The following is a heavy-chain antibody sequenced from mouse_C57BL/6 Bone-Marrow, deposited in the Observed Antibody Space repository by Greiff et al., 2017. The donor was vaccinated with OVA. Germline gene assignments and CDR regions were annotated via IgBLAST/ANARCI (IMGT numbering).Heavy chain of an antibody. CDR1: GYTFTDYY. V-gene: IGHV1-19*01. CDR3: ASALWSLAY. Sequence: EVQLQQSGPVLVKPGASVKMSCKASGYTFTDYYMNWVKQSHGKSLEWIGVINPYNGGTSYNQKFKGKATLTVDKSSSTAYMELNSLTSEDSAVYYCASALWSLAYWGQGTLVTVSA. D-gene: IGHD1-1*02. J-gene: IGHJ3*01. CDR2: INPYNGGT.